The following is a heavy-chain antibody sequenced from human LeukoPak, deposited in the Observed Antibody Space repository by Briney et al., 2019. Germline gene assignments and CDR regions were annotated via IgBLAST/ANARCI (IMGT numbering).Heavy chain of an antibody. V-gene: IGHV3-15*01. CDR1: GFTFGDYA. J-gene: IGHJ3*02. CDR3: TTAPRGYCSGGSCSYAFDI. D-gene: IGHD2-15*01. CDR2: IKSKSDGGTT. Sequence: PGRSLRLSCTASGFTFGDYAMSWVRQAPGKGLEWVGRIKSKSDGGTTDYAAPVKGRFTISRDDSKNTLYLQMNSLKTEDTAVYYCTTAPRGYCSGGSCSYAFDIWGQGTMVTVSS.